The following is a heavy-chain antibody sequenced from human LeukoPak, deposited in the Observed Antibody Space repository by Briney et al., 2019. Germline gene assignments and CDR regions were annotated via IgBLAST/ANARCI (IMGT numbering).Heavy chain of an antibody. V-gene: IGHV4-59*08. CDR3: ARHTAWGSPFDY. Sequence: PSETLSLTCTVSGGSISSYYWSWIRQPPGKGLEWIGYISYSGTTNYNPSLKSRVTISVDTSKNQFSLKLSSVTATDTAVYYCARHTAWGSPFDYWGQGTLVTVSS. CDR1: GGSISSYY. CDR2: ISYSGTT. J-gene: IGHJ4*02. D-gene: IGHD7-27*01.